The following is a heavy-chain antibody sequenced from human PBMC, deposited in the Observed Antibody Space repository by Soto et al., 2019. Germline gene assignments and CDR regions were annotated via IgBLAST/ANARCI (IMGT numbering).Heavy chain of an antibody. J-gene: IGHJ5*02. CDR3: ARGQRFSDWFDP. CDR2: IYSSGNT. D-gene: IGHD3-3*01. Sequence: SETLSLTCSVSGGTISGYYWTWIRQPAGKGLEWIGRIYSSGNTKYNPSLQSRVTMSLDTSNNQFSLRLTSVTAADAAVYYCARGQRFSDWFDPWGQGTLVTVSS. V-gene: IGHV4-4*07. CDR1: GGTISGYY.